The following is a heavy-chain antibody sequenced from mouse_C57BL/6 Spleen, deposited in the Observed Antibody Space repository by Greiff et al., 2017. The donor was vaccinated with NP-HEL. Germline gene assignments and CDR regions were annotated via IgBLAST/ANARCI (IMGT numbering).Heavy chain of an antibody. V-gene: IGHV5-17*01. J-gene: IGHJ4*01. CDR3: ARDIYYYGSSYIYYAMDY. Sequence: EVKLMESGGGLVKPGGSLKLSCAASGFTFSDYGMHWVRQAPEKGLEWVAYISSGSSTIYYADTVKGRFTISRDNAKNTLFLQMTSLRSEDTAMYYCARDIYYYGSSYIYYAMDYWGQGTSVTVSS. CDR2: ISSGSSTI. D-gene: IGHD1-1*01. CDR1: GFTFSDYG.